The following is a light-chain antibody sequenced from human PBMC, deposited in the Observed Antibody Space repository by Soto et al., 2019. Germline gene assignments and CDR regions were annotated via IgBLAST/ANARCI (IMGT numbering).Light chain of an antibody. Sequence: EVLLTQSPGTLSLSPGEIATLSCRASQSISSFYLAWYQQKPGQAPRLLMYAASRRATGIPDRFSGSGSGTDFTLTISRLEPEDFAVYHCQQYGGSPPYTFGQGTKLEIK. CDR3: QQYGGSPPYT. J-gene: IGKJ2*01. CDR1: QSISSFY. V-gene: IGKV3-20*01. CDR2: AAS.